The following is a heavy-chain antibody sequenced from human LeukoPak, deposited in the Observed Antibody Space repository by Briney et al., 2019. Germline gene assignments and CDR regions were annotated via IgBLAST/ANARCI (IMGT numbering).Heavy chain of an antibody. CDR3: VKGGYSSADY. V-gene: IGHV3-23*01. CDR1: GFTFSSYA. J-gene: IGHJ4*02. D-gene: IGHD5-18*01. CDR2: ISGSGGST. Sequence: GGSLRLSCAASGFTFSSYAMSWVRQAPGKGLEWVSAISGSGGSTYYADSVKGRFTISRDNSKDTLYLQMSSLRLEDTAVYYCVKGGYSSADYWGQGTLVTVSS.